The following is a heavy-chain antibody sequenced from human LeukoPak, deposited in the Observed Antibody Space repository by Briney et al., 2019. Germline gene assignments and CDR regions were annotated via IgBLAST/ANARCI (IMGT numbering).Heavy chain of an antibody. V-gene: IGHV6-1*01. CDR3: ARDSLWFGELWDYYNYYGMDV. CDR1: GDSVSSNSAA. Sequence: SQTLSLTCAISGDSVSSNSAAWNWIRQSPSRGLEWLGRTYYRSKWYNDYAVSVKSRITINPDTSKNQFSLQLNSVTPEDTAVYYCARDSLWFGELWDYYNYYGMDVWGKGTTVTVSS. D-gene: IGHD3-10*01. J-gene: IGHJ6*04. CDR2: TYYRSKWYN.